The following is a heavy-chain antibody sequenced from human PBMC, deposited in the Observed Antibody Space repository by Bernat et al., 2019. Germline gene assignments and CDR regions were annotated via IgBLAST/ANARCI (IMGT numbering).Heavy chain of an antibody. J-gene: IGHJ5*02. D-gene: IGHD4-17*01. CDR3: AKELRSSENWFDP. CDR1: AFTFSTYA. CDR2: ISGSGFST. Sequence: VHLLESGGGLVQPGGSLRLSCPASAFTFSTYAMNWVRQAPGKGLEWVSTISGSGFSTYYADSVKGRFTISRDNSKNTLSLQMNSLRAEDTAVYYCAKELRSSENWFDPWGQGTLVTVSS. V-gene: IGHV3-23*01.